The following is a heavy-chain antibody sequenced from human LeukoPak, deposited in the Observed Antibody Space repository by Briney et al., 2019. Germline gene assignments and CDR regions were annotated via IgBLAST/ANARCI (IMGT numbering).Heavy chain of an antibody. CDR1: GGSISSGSYY. D-gene: IGHD3-10*01. V-gene: IGHV4-61*02. Sequence: PSQTLSHTCTVSGGSISSGSYYWSWIRQPAGKGLEWIGRIYTSGSTNYNPSLKSRVTISVDTSKNQFSLKLSSVTAADTAVYYCARDLGYYGSGNYYYYYGMDVWGQGTTVTVSS. CDR2: IYTSGST. J-gene: IGHJ6*02. CDR3: ARDLGYYGSGNYYYYYGMDV.